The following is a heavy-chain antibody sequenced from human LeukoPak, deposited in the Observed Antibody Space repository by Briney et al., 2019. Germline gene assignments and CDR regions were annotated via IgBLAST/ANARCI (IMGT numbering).Heavy chain of an antibody. J-gene: IGHJ5*02. V-gene: IGHV1-2*02. CDR3: ARANYYGSGAYNWFDP. Sequence: ASVKVSCKASGYTFTGYYMHWVRQAPGQGVEWMGWINPNSGGTNYAQKFQGRVTMTRDTSISTAYMELSRLRSDDTAVYYCARANYYGSGAYNWFDPWGQGTLVTVSS. CDR1: GYTFTGYY. CDR2: INPNSGGT. D-gene: IGHD3-10*01.